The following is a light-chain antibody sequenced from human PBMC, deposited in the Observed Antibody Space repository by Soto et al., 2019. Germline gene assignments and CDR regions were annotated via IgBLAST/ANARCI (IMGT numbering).Light chain of an antibody. V-gene: IGLV2-14*01. J-gene: IGLJ2*01. Sequence: QSALTQPASVSGSPGQSITISCTGTSSDIGNYDFVSWYQQVPGTAPKAMIYEVSSRPSGVSNRFSGSMSGNTASLTISGLQPEDEAYYYCCSYTTSTSFILFGGGTKLTVL. CDR2: EVS. CDR3: CSYTTSTSFIL. CDR1: SSDIGNYDF.